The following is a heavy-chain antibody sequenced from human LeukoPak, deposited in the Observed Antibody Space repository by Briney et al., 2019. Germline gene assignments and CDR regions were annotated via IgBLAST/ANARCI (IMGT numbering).Heavy chain of an antibody. J-gene: IGHJ4*02. Sequence: GGSLRLSCAASGFTFSSYEMKWVRQAPGKGLEWVSYISGSGSSIYYADSVKGRFTISRDNAKNSLYLQMNSLRAEDTAVYYCAWGGMAAFDSWGQGTLVTGSS. V-gene: IGHV3-48*03. CDR2: ISGSGSSI. CDR3: AWGGMAAFDS. CDR1: GFTFSSYE. D-gene: IGHD3-16*01.